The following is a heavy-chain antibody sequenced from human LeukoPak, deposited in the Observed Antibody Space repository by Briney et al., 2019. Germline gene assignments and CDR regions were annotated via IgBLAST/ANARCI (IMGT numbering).Heavy chain of an antibody. CDR2: ISDSGSSI. Sequence: PVGSLRLSCAASGFTFSNYEMNWVRQAPGKGLEWVSYISDSGSSIYYADSVNGRFTISRDNAKNSLFLQMNSLTAGDTAVYYCARDPPGYSGYENRFDYWGQGTLVTVSS. V-gene: IGHV3-48*03. D-gene: IGHD5-12*01. CDR1: GFTFSNYE. CDR3: ARDPPGYSGYENRFDY. J-gene: IGHJ4*02.